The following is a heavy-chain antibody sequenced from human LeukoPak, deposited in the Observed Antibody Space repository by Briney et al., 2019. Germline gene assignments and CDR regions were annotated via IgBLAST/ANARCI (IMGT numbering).Heavy chain of an antibody. CDR3: ARVHCSSTSCYRFDP. Sequence: SETLSLTCTVSGGSISSYYWSWIRQPAGKGLEWIGRIYTSGSTYYNPSLKSRVIISVDTSKNQFSLKLSSVTAADTAVYFCARVHCSSTSCYRFDPWGQGTLVTVSS. CDR1: GGSISSYY. CDR2: IYTSGST. J-gene: IGHJ5*02. V-gene: IGHV4-4*07. D-gene: IGHD2-2*01.